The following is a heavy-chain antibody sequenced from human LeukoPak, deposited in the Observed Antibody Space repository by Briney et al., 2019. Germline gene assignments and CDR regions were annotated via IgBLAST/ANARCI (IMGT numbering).Heavy chain of an antibody. Sequence: PGGSLRLSCAASGFTFSSFSMTWVRQAPGKGLEWVSSIIVSGTTYYADSVKGRFTISRDSFRGTLFLQMDSLRVEDTAVYFCAKGSVGNADFASWGQGTTVTVSS. J-gene: IGHJ6*02. V-gene: IGHV3-23*01. D-gene: IGHD4-17*01. CDR3: AKGSVGNADFAS. CDR2: IIVSGTT. CDR1: GFTFSSFS.